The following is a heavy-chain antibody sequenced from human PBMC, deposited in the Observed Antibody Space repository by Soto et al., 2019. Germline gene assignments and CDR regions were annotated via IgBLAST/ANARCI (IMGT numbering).Heavy chain of an antibody. CDR3: VRVWRLVGRYGMDV. Sequence: GWSLRLSCSASVLMFNTYAMTWFRQAPGKGLEWVSSISGGSAYIYYADSVKGRFTISRDNAKNSLYLEMNSLRVEDTAVYYCVRVWRLVGRYGMDVWGQGTTVTVSS. CDR1: VLMFNTYA. J-gene: IGHJ6*02. CDR2: ISGGSAYI. D-gene: IGHD6-25*01. V-gene: IGHV3-21*01.